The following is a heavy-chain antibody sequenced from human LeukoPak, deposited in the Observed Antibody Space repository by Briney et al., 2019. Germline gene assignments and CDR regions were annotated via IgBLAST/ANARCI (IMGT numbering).Heavy chain of an antibody. V-gene: IGHV3-48*02. CDR3: ARSTRGYPFWYYDL. CDR1: GFTFSSYS. J-gene: IGHJ2*01. CDR2: ISSSLFTI. D-gene: IGHD3-22*01. Sequence: PGGSLRLSCAASGFTFSSYSMNWVRQAPGKGLEWVSYISSSLFTIYYADSVKGRFTISRDNAKNSLDLQMSSLRDEDTAVYYCARSTRGYPFWYYDLWGRGTLVTVSS.